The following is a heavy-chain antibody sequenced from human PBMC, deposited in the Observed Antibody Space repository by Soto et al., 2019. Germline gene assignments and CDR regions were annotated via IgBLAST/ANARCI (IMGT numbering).Heavy chain of an antibody. D-gene: IGHD2-2*01. Sequence: QLQLQESGPGLVKPSETLSLTCTVSGGSISSSSYYWGWIRQPPGKGLEWIGSIYYSGSTYYNPSLKSRVTISVDTSKNQFSLKLSSVTAADTAVYYCARPGYCSSTSCYGLEWGQGTLVTVSS. CDR3: ARPGYCSSTSCYGLE. CDR2: IYYSGST. CDR1: GGSISSSSYY. J-gene: IGHJ4*02. V-gene: IGHV4-39*01.